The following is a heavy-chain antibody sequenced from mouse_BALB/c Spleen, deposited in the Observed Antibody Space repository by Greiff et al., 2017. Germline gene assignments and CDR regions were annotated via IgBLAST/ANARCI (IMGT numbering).Heavy chain of an antibody. CDR1: GISITTGNYR. Sequence: EVQLQESGPGLVKPSQTVSLTCTVTGISITTGNYRWSWIRQFPGNKLEWIGYIYYSGTITYNPSLTSRTTITRDTSKNQFFLEMNSLTAEDTATYYCARDRRYRYDGAWFAYWGQGTLVTVSA. V-gene: IGHV3-5*02. CDR3: ARDRRYRYDGAWFAY. CDR2: IYYSGTI. D-gene: IGHD2-14*01. J-gene: IGHJ3*01.